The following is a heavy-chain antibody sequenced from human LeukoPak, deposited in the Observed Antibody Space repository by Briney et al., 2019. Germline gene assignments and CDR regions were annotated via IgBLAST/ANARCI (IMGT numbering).Heavy chain of an antibody. J-gene: IGHJ4*02. V-gene: IGHV3-23*01. CDR3: AKDVRFGELFDY. Sequence: GGSLRLSCAASGFTFSSYAMSWVRQAPGKAVEWVSAISGSGGSTYYADSVKGRFTISRDNSKNTLYLQMNSLRAEDTAVYYCAKDVRFGELFDYWGQGTLVTVSS. CDR1: GFTFSSYA. D-gene: IGHD3-10*01. CDR2: ISGSGGST.